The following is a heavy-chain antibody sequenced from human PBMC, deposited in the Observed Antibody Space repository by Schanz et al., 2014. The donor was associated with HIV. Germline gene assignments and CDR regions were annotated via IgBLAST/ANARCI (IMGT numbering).Heavy chain of an antibody. CDR3: ARYPRLIEFGSPQGLDV. D-gene: IGHD6-6*01. Sequence: QVQLVESGGGVVQPGRSLRLSCAASGFTFSSYGMHWVRQAPGKGLEWVAVLWHDGSNKYYVDSVKDRFTISRDNSKNTLYLQMNGLRAEDTAVYYCARYPRLIEFGSPQGLDVWGQGTTVTVSS. CDR2: LWHDGSNK. V-gene: IGHV3-33*01. CDR1: GFTFSSYG. J-gene: IGHJ6*02.